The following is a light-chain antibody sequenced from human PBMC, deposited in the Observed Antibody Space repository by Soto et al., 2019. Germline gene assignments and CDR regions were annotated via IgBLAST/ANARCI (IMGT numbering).Light chain of an antibody. CDR2: KAS. V-gene: IGKV1-5*03. CDR1: QSISTW. CDR3: QQYDTYPWT. Sequence: DIQMTQSPSTLSASVGDRVTITCLASQSISTWLAWYQQRPGEAPNLLIYKASSLQSGVPSRFSGSGSGTEFTLTISSLQSDDFATYFCQQYDTYPWTFGQGTKVDIK. J-gene: IGKJ1*01.